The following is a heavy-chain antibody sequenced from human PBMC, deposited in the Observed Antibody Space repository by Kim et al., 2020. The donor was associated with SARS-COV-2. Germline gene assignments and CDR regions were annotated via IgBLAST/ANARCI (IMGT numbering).Heavy chain of an antibody. Sequence: SETLSLTCTVSGGSISSSSYYWGWIRQPPGKGLEWIGSIYYSGSTYYNPSLKSRVTISVDTSKNQFSLKLSSVTAADTAVYYCARRGRITMKGWFDPWGQGTLVTVSS. V-gene: IGHV4-39*01. D-gene: IGHD3-22*01. CDR3: ARRGRITMKGWFDP. J-gene: IGHJ5*02. CDR1: GGSISSSSYY. CDR2: IYYSGST.